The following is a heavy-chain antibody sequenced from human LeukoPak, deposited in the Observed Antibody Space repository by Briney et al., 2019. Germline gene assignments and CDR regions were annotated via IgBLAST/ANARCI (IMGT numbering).Heavy chain of an antibody. CDR3: AREGRPSPPGTAVARPI. CDR1: GFTFSDYY. Sequence: PGGSLRLSCAASGFTFSDYYMSWVRQSPGKGLEWISYISSSSTHTNYADSVKGRLAISRDNAKNSLYLQMNSLRVEDTAVYYCAREGRPSPPGTAVARPIWGQGTLVTVSA. CDR2: ISSSSTHT. J-gene: IGHJ4*02. D-gene: IGHD6-19*01. V-gene: IGHV3-11*05.